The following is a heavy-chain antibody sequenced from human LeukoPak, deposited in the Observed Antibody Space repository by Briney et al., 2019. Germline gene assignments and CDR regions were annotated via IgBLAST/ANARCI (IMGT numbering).Heavy chain of an antibody. V-gene: IGHV3-30*03. D-gene: IGHD5-12*01. CDR2: ISYDGSNK. CDR3: ATGPYGGYDEAFYFDY. Sequence: PGRSLRLSCAASGFTFSSYGMHWVRQAPGKGLEWVAVISYDGSNKYYADSVKGRFTISRDNSKNTLYLQMNSLRAGDTAVYYCATGPYGGYDEAFYFDYWGQGTLVTVSS. J-gene: IGHJ4*02. CDR1: GFTFSSYG.